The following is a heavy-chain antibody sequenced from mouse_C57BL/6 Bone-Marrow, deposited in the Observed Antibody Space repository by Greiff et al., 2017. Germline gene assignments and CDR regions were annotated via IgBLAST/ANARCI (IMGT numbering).Heavy chain of an antibody. D-gene: IGHD3-2*02. CDR2: IDPSDSYT. CDR3: ARAAQATFDY. CDR1: GYTFTSYW. V-gene: IGHV1-69*01. J-gene: IGHJ2*01. Sequence: QVHVKQPGAELVMPGASVKLSCKASGYTFTSYWMHWVKQRPGPGLEWIGEIDPSDSYTNYNQKFKGKSTVTVDKSSSTAYMQLSSLTSEDPAVYDWARAAQATFDYWGQGTTLTVSS.